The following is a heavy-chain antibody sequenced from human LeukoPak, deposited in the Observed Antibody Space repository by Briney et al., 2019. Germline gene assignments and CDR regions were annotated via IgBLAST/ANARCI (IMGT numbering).Heavy chain of an antibody. V-gene: IGHV3-74*01. J-gene: IGHJ5*02. D-gene: IGHD4-11*01. CDR3: VRESYSVFDP. Sequence: GGSLRLSCAASGFTFSSYGMHWVRQAPGKGLVWVSCINSDGTSANYMDSVKGRFTISRDNARNTLYLQMHSLRAEDSAVYYCVRESYSVFDPWGQGTLVTVSS. CDR1: GFTFSSYG. CDR2: INSDGTSA.